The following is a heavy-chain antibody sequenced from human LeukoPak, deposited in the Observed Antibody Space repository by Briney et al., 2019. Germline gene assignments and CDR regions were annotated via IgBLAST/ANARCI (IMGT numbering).Heavy chain of an antibody. D-gene: IGHD3-22*01. V-gene: IGHV1-69*04. CDR2: IIPILGIA. CDR3: ARDCYYDSSGYLCY. CDR1: GGTFSSYA. J-gene: IGHJ4*02. Sequence: VASVKVSCKASGGTFSSYAISWVRQAPGQGLEWMGRIIPILGIANYAQKFQGRVTITADKSTSTAYMELSSLRSEDTAVYYCARDCYYDSSGYLCYWGQGTLVTVSS.